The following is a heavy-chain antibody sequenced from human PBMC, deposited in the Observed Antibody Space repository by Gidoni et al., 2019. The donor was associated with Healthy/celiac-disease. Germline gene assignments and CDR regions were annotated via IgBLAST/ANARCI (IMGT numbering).Heavy chain of an antibody. CDR3: AKGVAVAGYYFDY. D-gene: IGHD6-19*01. CDR1: GFTFSSYA. Sequence: EVQLFESGGGLVQPGGSLRRSCAASGFTFSSYAMSWVRQAPGKGLEWVSAISGSGGSTYYADSVKGRFTISRDNSKNTLYLQMNSLRAEDTAVYYCAKGVAVAGYYFDYWGQGTLVTVSS. J-gene: IGHJ4*02. CDR2: ISGSGGST. V-gene: IGHV3-23*01.